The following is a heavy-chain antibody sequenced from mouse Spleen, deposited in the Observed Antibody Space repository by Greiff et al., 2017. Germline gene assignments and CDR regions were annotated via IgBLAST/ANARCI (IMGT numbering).Heavy chain of an antibody. CDR1: GYSITSGYY. D-gene: IGHD1-1*01. J-gene: IGHJ1*01. Sequence: EVQLQESGPGLVKPSQSLSLTCSVTGYSITSGYYWYWIRQFPGNKLEWMGYISYDGSNNYNPSLKNRISITRDTSKNQFFLKLNSVTTEDTATYYCAREPHYYGSSYDWYFDVWGAGTTVTVSS. V-gene: IGHV3-6*01. CDR3: AREPHYYGSSYDWYFDV. CDR2: ISYDGSN.